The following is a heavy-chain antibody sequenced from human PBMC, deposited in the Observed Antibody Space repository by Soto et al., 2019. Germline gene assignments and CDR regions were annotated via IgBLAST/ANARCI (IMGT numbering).Heavy chain of an antibody. V-gene: IGHV1-69*02. D-gene: IGHD2-2*01. CDR1: GGTFSSYT. Sequence: QVQLVQSGAEVKKPGSSVKVSCKASGGTFSSYTISWVRQAPGQGLEWMGRIIPILGIANYAQKFQGRVKITADKSXXTXYXXLSSLRSEDTAVYYCARVDCSRTSCPHNYYYGMDVWGQGTTVTVSS. J-gene: IGHJ6*02. CDR3: ARVDCSRTSCPHNYYYGMDV. CDR2: IIPILGIA.